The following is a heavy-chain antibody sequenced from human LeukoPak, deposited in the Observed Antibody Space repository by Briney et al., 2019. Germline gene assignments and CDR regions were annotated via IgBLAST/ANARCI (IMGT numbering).Heavy chain of an antibody. CDR2: IYYSGST. CDR3: ARDTEKTYCGGDCYSRWFDP. CDR1: GGSISSHY. Sequence: PSETLSLTCTVSGGSISSHYWSWIRQPPGKGLEWIGYIYYSGSTNYNPSLKSRVTISVDTSKNQFSLKLSSVTAADTAVYYCARDTEKTYCGGDCYSRWFDPRGQGTLVTVSS. D-gene: IGHD2-21*02. V-gene: IGHV4-59*11. J-gene: IGHJ5*02.